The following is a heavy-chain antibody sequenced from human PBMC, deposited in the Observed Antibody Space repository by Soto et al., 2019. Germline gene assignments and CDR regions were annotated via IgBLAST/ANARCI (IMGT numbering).Heavy chain of an antibody. D-gene: IGHD3-10*02. CDR1: GGTFSSYA. CDR3: ARVPCSRRYYYYYYGMDV. J-gene: IGHJ6*02. CDR2: IIPIFSTA. V-gene: IGHV1-69*01. Sequence: QVQLVQSGAEVKKPGSSVKVSCKASGGTFSSYAISWVRQAPGQGLEWMGGIIPIFSTANYAQKFQGRVTITADESTSTAYMELCSLRSEDTAVYYWARVPCSRRYYYYYYGMDVWGQGTTVTVSS.